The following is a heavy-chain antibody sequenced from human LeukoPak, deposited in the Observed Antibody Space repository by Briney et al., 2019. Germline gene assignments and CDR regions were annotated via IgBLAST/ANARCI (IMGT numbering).Heavy chain of an antibody. Sequence: GGSLRLSCAASGFTFSSYDMSWVRQAPGKGLEWVSSISTTRSSIYYADSVRGRFTISRDNAKNSLYLQMNSLKAEDTAVYYCAKDWPPDYWGQGTLATVSS. CDR3: AKDWPPDY. V-gene: IGHV3-21*01. CDR2: ISTTRSSI. CDR1: GFTFSSYD. J-gene: IGHJ4*02.